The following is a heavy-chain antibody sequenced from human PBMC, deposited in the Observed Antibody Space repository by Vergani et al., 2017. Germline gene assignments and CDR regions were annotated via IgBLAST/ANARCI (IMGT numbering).Heavy chain of an antibody. J-gene: IGHJ4*02. V-gene: IGHV1-2*04. CDR2: INPNSGGT. Sequence: QVRLVQSGAEVKKPGASVKVSCKASGYTFTGHYMHWVRQAPGQGLEWMGWINPNSGGTNYAQKFQGWVTMTRYTSISTAYMELRKLRSEDTAVYYCATVKAGYSSSWNTLYYFDYWGQGTLVTVSS. CDR1: GYTFTGHY. CDR3: ATVKAGYSSSWNTLYYFDY. D-gene: IGHD6-13*01.